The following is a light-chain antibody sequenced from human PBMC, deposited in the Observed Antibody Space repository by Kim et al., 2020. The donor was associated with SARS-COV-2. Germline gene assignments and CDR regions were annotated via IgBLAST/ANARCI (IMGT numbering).Light chain of an antibody. J-gene: IGKJ3*01. CDR2: AAS. V-gene: IGKV1-27*01. CDR3: QKYNTVPPT. CDR1: QDISNF. Sequence: DIQMTQSPSSLSASVGDRVTITCRASQDISNFLAWYHHKPGTPPKLLMYAASKLQPGVPSRFSGSGSGIEFTVTISSLQPDDVGTYYCQKYNTVPPTFGPGTKVDIK.